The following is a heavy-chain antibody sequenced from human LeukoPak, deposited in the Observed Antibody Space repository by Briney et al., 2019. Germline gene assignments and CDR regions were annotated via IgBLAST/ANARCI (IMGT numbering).Heavy chain of an antibody. J-gene: IGHJ6*03. CDR1: GFTFSSYE. CDR2: IKQDGIEK. D-gene: IGHD3-9*01. Sequence: GGSLRLSCAASGFTFSSYEMNWVRQAPGKGLEWVASIKQDGIEKYYVDSVKGRFTISRDNAKNSLYLQMNSLRAEDTAVYYCARAPGYYDILAGLYYYYYYMDVWGKGTAVTVSS. CDR3: ARAPGYYDILAGLYYYYYYMDV. V-gene: IGHV3-7*01.